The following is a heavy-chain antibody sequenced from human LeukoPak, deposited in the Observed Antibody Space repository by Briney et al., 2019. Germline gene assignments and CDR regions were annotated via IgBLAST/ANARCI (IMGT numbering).Heavy chain of an antibody. CDR2: MKQDGSEK. CDR3: AREWARTVWRPFDI. V-gene: IGHV3-7*03. D-gene: IGHD4-17*01. J-gene: IGHJ3*02. CDR1: GFTFSSYW. Sequence: GGSLRLSCAASGFTFSSYWMSWVRQGPGKGLEWVANMKQDGSEKYYVDSVKGRFTISRDNAKNSLYLQMNSLRAEDTAVYYCAREWARTVWRPFDIWGQGTMVTVSS.